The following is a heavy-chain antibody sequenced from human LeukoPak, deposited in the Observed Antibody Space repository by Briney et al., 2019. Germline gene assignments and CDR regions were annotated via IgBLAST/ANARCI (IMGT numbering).Heavy chain of an antibody. CDR2: IIPIFGTA. CDR3: TRLWGVGATPTQPLDY. V-gene: IGHV1-69*13. CDR1: GGTFSSYS. J-gene: IGHJ4*02. D-gene: IGHD1-26*01. Sequence: SVNVSCKACGGTFSSYSLRWVRQAPGQGLEWVGGIIPIFGTANYAQKLQGRVKITADESTSTAYMELSSLRSEDTAMYYCTRLWGVGATPTQPLDYWGQGTLVTVSS.